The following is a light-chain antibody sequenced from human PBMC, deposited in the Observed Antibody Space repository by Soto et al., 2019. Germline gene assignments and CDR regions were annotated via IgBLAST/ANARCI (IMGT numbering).Light chain of an antibody. J-gene: IGLJ3*02. CDR1: SSDVGGYNY. Sequence: QSALTQPASVSGSPRQSITISCTGTSSDVGGYNYVSWYQQHPGKAPKLMIYEVSNRASGVSDRFSGSRSGNTASLTISGLQAEDESYYYCISYTSSRTRVFGGGTQLTVL. V-gene: IGLV2-14*01. CDR3: ISYTSSRTRV. CDR2: EVS.